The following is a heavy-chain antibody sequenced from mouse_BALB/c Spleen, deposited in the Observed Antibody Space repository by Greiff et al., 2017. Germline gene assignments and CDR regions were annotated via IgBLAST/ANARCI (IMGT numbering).Heavy chain of an antibody. CDR3: ARSDDGYYGAMDY. V-gene: IGHV1-87*01. CDR2: IYPGDGDT. Sequence: QVQLKQSGAELARPGASVKLSCKASGYTFTSYWMQWVKQRPGQGLEWIGAIYPGDGDTRYTQKFKGKATLTADKSSSTAYMQLSSLASEDSAVYYCARSDDGYYGAMDYWGQGTSVTVSS. D-gene: IGHD2-3*01. CDR1: GYTFTSYW. J-gene: IGHJ4*01.